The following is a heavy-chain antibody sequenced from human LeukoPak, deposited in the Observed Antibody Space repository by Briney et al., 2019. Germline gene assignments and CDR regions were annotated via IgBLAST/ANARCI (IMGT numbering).Heavy chain of an antibody. J-gene: IGHJ3*02. CDR3: AREFPYSGSYFSAFDI. Sequence: KLQGRVTMTTDTTTSTAYMELRSLRSDDTAVYYCAREFPYSGSYFSAFDIWGQGTMVTVSS. V-gene: IGHV1-18*01. D-gene: IGHD1-26*01.